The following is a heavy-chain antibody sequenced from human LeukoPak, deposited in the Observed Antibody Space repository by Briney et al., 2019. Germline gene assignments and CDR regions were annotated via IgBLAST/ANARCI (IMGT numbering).Heavy chain of an antibody. D-gene: IGHD6-19*01. CDR2: IYYSGST. CDR1: GGSISSSSYY. CDR3: ARGPRRIAVAGTCFDY. V-gene: IGHV4-39*07. Sequence: PSETLSLTCTVSGGSISSSSYYWGWIRQPPGKGLEWIGSIYYSGSTYYNPSLKSRVTMSVDTSKNQFSLKLSSVTAADTAVYYCARGPRRIAVAGTCFDYWGQGTLVTVSS. J-gene: IGHJ4*02.